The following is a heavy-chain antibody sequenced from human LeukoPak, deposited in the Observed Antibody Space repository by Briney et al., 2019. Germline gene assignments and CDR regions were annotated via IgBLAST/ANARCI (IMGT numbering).Heavy chain of an antibody. CDR1: GGSISSGSYY. J-gene: IGHJ4*02. V-gene: IGHV4-61*02. Sequence: SETLSLTCTVSGGSISSGSYYWRWIRQPAGKGLEWIGRIYTSGSTNYNPSLKSRVTISVDTSKNQFSLKLSSVTAADTAVYYCARASGLRLGELSSDYWGQGTLVTVSS. CDR2: IYTSGST. D-gene: IGHD3-16*02. CDR3: ARASGLRLGELSSDY.